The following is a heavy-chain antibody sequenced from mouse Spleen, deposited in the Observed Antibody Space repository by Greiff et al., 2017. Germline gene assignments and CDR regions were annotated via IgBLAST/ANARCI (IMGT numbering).Heavy chain of an antibody. V-gene: IGHV1-82*01. CDR2: IYPGDGDT. CDR3: ARELTRGFAY. D-gene: IGHD1-3*01. Sequence: VKLQESGPELVKPGASVKISCKASGYAFSSSWMNWVKQRPGKGLEWIGRIYPGDGDTNYNGKFKGKATLTADKSSSTAYMQLSSLTSEDSAVYFCARELTRGFAYWGQGTLVTVSA. J-gene: IGHJ3*01. CDR1: GYAFSSSW.